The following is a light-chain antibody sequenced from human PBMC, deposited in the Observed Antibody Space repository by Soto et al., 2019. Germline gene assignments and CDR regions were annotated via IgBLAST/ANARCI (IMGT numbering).Light chain of an antibody. Sequence: QSALTQPAAVSGSPGQSITISCTGTTSDVGGYNSVSWYQQRPGKVPRLIIYEVSNRPSGVSNRFSGSKSGNTAFLAISGLQADDEADYYCCSYTTSSAYVFGTGTKVTVL. CDR2: EVS. J-gene: IGLJ1*01. V-gene: IGLV2-14*01. CDR3: CSYTTSSAYV. CDR1: TSDVGGYNS.